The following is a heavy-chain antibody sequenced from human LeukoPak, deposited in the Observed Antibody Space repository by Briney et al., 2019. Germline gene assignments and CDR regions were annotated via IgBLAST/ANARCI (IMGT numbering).Heavy chain of an antibody. Sequence: PGGSLRLSCAASGFTFSSYAMHWVRQAPGKGLEWVAVISYDGSNKYYADSVKGRFTISRDNSKNTLYLQMNSLRAEDTAVYYCARGGDPVVTALASNYWGQGTLVTVSS. J-gene: IGHJ4*02. CDR1: GFTFSSYA. D-gene: IGHD2-21*02. V-gene: IGHV3-30*04. CDR2: ISYDGSNK. CDR3: ARGGDPVVTALASNY.